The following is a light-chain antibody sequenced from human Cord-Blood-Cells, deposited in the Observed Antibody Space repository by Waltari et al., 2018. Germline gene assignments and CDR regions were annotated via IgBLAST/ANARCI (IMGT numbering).Light chain of an antibody. CDR3: QQYYSTPLT. J-gene: IGKJ4*01. CDR2: WAS. CDR1: QSVLYSSNNKNY. Sequence: DIVMTQSPDSLAVSLGERATINCKSSQSVLYSSNNKNYLAWYQKKPVQPTKLLIXWASTRESGVPDRFSGSGSGTDFTLTISSLQAEDVAVYYCQQYYSTPLTFGGGTKVEIK. V-gene: IGKV4-1*01.